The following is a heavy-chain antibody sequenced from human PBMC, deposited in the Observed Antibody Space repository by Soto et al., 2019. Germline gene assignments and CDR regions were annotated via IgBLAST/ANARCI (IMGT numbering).Heavy chain of an antibody. D-gene: IGHD2-2*02. CDR2: IFHSGTT. CDR1: GGSISSGGHY. V-gene: IGHV4-31*03. CDR3: ARVIGGPRGCSSNSCYIFDN. Sequence: PSETLSLTCIVPGGSISSGGHYWNWIRQHPGKGLEWIGSIFHSGTTHSSPSLRSRVTLSVDTARNQFSLKLSSVTAADTAVYYCARVIGGPRGCSSNSCYIFDNWGQGTLVTVSS. J-gene: IGHJ4*02.